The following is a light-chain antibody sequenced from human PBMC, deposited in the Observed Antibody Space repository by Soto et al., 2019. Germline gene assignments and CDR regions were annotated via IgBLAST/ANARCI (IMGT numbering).Light chain of an antibody. J-gene: IGLJ3*02. CDR3: SSYAGSNNLV. Sequence: QSALTQPPSVSGSPGQSVTLSCTGTSSDVGGYNYVSWYQQHPGKAPKLVIYEVSKRPSGVPDRFSGSQSGNTASLTVSGLQAEDEADYYCSSYAGSNNLVFGGGTKLTVL. CDR1: SSDVGGYNY. V-gene: IGLV2-8*01. CDR2: EVS.